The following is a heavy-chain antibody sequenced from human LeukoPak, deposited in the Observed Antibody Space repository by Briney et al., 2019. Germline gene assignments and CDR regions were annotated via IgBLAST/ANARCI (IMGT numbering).Heavy chain of an antibody. Sequence: SETLSLTCAVSGGSISSSNWWSWVRQPPGKGLEWIGEIYHSGSTNYNPSLKSRVTISVDKSKNQFSLKLSSVTAADTAVYYCARDRDGGSYSYYFDYWGQGTLVTVSS. CDR2: IYHSGST. V-gene: IGHV4-4*02. CDR1: GGSISSSNW. J-gene: IGHJ4*02. D-gene: IGHD1-26*01. CDR3: ARDRDGGSYSYYFDY.